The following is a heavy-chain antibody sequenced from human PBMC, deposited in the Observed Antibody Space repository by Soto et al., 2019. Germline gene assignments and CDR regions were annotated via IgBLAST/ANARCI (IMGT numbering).Heavy chain of an antibody. CDR1: GFTFDDYA. CDR3: AKGVGEY. CDR2: ISWNSGSI. D-gene: IGHD3-16*01. Sequence: EVQLVESGGGLVQPGRSLRLSCAASGFTFDDYAMHWVRQAPGKGLEWVSGISWNSGSIGYADSVKGRFTISRDNAKNSLYLQMNSLRAEDTALYYCAKGVGEYWGQGTLVTVSS. J-gene: IGHJ4*02. V-gene: IGHV3-9*01.